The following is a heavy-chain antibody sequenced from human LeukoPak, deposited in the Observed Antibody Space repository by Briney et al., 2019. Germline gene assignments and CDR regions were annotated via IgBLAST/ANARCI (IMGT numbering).Heavy chain of an antibody. Sequence: AGGSLRLSCAASGFTFSSYAMHWVRQAPSKGLEWVAVISYDGSNKYYADSVKGRFTISRDNSKNTLYLQMNSLRAEDTAVYYCAKTVPQLIAPYDYSNYAIDYWGQGTLVTVSS. V-gene: IGHV3-30-3*02. CDR3: AKTVPQLIAPYDYSNYAIDY. CDR1: GFTFSSYA. D-gene: IGHD4-11*01. CDR2: ISYDGSNK. J-gene: IGHJ4*02.